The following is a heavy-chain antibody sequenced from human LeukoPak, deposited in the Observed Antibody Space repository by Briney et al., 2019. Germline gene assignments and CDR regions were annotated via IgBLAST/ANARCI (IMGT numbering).Heavy chain of an antibody. CDR2: ISGSGGST. CDR1: GFSFSSYT. Sequence: GGSLRLSCAASGFSFSSYTMSWVRQAPGKGLEWVSTISGSGGSTSYAGSVKGRFTISRDNSKNTLFLQMNSLRAEDTAVYYCANPGTAVVTGSAFDYWGQGTLVTVSS. D-gene: IGHD4-23*01. CDR3: ANPGTAVVTGSAFDY. J-gene: IGHJ4*02. V-gene: IGHV3-23*01.